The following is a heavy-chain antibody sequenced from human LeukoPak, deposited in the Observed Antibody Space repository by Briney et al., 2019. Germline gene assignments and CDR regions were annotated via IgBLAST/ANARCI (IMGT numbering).Heavy chain of an antibody. CDR1: GYTFTGYY. J-gene: IGHJ4*02. CDR2: INPNSGGT. Sequence: ALVKVSCKASGYTFTGYYMHWVRQAPGQGLEWMGRINPNSGGTNYAQKFQGRVTMTRDTSISTAYMELSRLRSDDTAVYYCAMHNTAMDTVDYWGQGTLVTVSS. D-gene: IGHD5-18*01. CDR3: AMHNTAMDTVDY. V-gene: IGHV1-2*06.